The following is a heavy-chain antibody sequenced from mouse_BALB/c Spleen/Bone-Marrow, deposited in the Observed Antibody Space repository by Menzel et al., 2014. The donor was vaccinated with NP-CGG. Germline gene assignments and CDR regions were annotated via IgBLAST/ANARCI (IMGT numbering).Heavy chain of an antibody. D-gene: IGHD2-1*01. Sequence: LQESGPELVKPGASVKISCKASGYTFTDYYINWVKQKPGQGLEWIGWICPGSGNTKYNEKFKGKATLTVDTSSSTAYMQLSSLTSEDTAVYFCARSVYYGNYGGYWGQGTTLTVSS. CDR2: ICPGSGNT. V-gene: IGHV1-84*02. CDR1: GYTFTDYY. CDR3: ARSVYYGNYGGY. J-gene: IGHJ2*01.